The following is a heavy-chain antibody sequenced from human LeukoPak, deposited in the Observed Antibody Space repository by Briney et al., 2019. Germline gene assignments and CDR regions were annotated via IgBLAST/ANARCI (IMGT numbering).Heavy chain of an antibody. J-gene: IGHJ4*02. CDR3: ARGVATITPLQINNFDY. CDR2: IGAYNGNT. CDR1: GYTFTSYG. V-gene: IGHV1-18*01. D-gene: IGHD5-12*01. Sequence: ASVKVSCKASGYTFTSYGISWVRQAPGQGLEWMGWIGAYNGNTNYAQKLQGRVTMTTDTSTSTAYMGLRSLRSDDTAVYYCARGVATITPLQINNFDYWGQGTLVTVSS.